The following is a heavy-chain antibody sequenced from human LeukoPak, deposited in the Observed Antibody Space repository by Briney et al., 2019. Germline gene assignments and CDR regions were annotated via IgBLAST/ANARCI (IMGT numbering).Heavy chain of an antibody. CDR3: ARLRYSSGWYRCYFDY. CDR2: IYYSGST. D-gene: IGHD6-19*01. V-gene: IGHV4-39*01. CDR1: GGSISSSSYY. J-gene: IGHJ4*02. Sequence: SETLSLTCTVSGGSISSSSYYWGWIRQPAGKGLEWIGSIYYSGSTYYNPSLKSRVTISVDTSKNQFSLKLSSVTAADTAVYYCARLRYSSGWYRCYFDYWGQGTLVTVSS.